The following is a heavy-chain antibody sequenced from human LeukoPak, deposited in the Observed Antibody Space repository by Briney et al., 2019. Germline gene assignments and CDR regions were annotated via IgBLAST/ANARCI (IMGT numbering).Heavy chain of an antibody. CDR3: ARDRTNSRILGPSYYFDY. D-gene: IGHD6-13*01. Sequence: GRSLRLSCAASGFTFSSYAMHWVRQAPGKGLEWVAVISYDGSNKYYADSVKGRFTISRDNSKNTLYLQMNSLRAEDTAVYYCARDRTNSRILGPSYYFDYWGQGTLVTVSS. V-gene: IGHV3-30-3*01. J-gene: IGHJ4*02. CDR2: ISYDGSNK. CDR1: GFTFSSYA.